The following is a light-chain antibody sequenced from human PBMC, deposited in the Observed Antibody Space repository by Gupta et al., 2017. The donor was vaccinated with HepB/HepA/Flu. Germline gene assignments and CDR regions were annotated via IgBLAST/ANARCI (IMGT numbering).Light chain of an antibody. Sequence: AIQMTQSTSSFSASTGDRVTITCRASQGISNHLVWYQQKPGKAPKLLIFDASTLHSGVPSRFSGSGYGTDFTLTISNRHSEDFAAYYCQHDDNYLSWTFGRGTKVEIK. J-gene: IGKJ1*01. CDR3: QHDDNYLSWT. V-gene: IGKV1-8*01. CDR1: QGISNH. CDR2: DAS.